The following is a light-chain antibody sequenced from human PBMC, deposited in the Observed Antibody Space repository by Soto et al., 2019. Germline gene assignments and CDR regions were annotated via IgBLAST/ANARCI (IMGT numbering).Light chain of an antibody. CDR3: QQYNNWPRT. Sequence: EIVMTQSPATLSVSPGERATLSCRASQSVSSYLAWYQQKPGQAPRLLIYGASTRATDIPARFSGSGSGTEFTLTISSLQSEDFAVYYCQQYNNWPRTFDQGTKVDIK. CDR2: GAS. CDR1: QSVSSY. V-gene: IGKV3-15*01. J-gene: IGKJ1*01.